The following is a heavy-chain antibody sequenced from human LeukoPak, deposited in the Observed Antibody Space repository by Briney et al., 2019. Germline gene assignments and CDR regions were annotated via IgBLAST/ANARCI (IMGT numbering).Heavy chain of an antibody. V-gene: IGHV1-18*01. CDR1: GYTFTSYG. D-gene: IGHD3-22*01. CDR2: ISAYNGNT. J-gene: IGHJ4*02. CDR3: ARGDYYDTSGPIDY. Sequence: ASVKVSCKASGYTFTSYGISWVRRAPGQRLEWVGLISAYNGNTNYAEKLQGRVTITTDTSTSTAYMELRSVRSDDTAVYYCARGDYYDTSGPIDYWGQGTLVTVSS.